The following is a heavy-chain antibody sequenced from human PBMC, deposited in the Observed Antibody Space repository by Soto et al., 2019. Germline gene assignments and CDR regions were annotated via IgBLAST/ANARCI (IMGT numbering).Heavy chain of an antibody. Sequence: QLQLQESGSRLVKPSQTLSLTCAVSGGSISSGGFSWSWIRQSPRKSLGLISYIYYSGNTYYNPPLRSRVTISVDRSKNEFSLRQSSVSAADTAVYYCARATFIRKGYYDATDYYYFDYWGQGTLVTVSS. J-gene: IGHJ4*02. CDR3: ARATFIRKGYYDATDYYYFDY. CDR1: GGSISSGGFS. CDR2: IYYSGNT. D-gene: IGHD3-22*01. V-gene: IGHV4-30-2*06.